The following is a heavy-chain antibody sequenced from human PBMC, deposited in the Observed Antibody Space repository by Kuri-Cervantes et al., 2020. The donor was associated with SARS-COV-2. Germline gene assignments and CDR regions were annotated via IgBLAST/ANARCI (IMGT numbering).Heavy chain of an antibody. D-gene: IGHD3-3*01. CDR3: ARRTNVGVVPVFDP. Sequence: SETLSLTCTVSGGSISSSSYYWGWIRQPPGKGLERVGNIYYSGSTYYNPSLKSRLTVSVDTSKNQFSLKLTSVTAADTAVYYCARRTNVGVVPVFDPWGQGTLVTVSS. J-gene: IGHJ5*02. CDR2: IYYSGST. V-gene: IGHV4-39*01. CDR1: GGSISSSSYY.